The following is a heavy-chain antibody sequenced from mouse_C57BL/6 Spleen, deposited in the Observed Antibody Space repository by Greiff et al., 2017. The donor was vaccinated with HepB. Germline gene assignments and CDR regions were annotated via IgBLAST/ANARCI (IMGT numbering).Heavy chain of an antibody. Sequence: VQLQQPGAELVRPGSSVKLSCKASGYTFTSYWMDWVKQRPGQGLEWIGNIYPSDSETHYNQKFKDKATLTVDKSSSTAYMKLSSLTSEYSAVYYCATSKSSYAMDYWGQVTSVTVSS. J-gene: IGHJ4*01. CDR2: IYPSDSET. CDR3: ATSKSSYAMDY. CDR1: GYTFTSYW. V-gene: IGHV1-61*01.